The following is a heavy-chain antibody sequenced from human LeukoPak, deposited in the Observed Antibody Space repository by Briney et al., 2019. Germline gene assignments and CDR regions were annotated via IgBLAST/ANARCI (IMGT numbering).Heavy chain of an antibody. V-gene: IGHV4-39*01. Sequence: SETLSLTCTVSGGSISSSSYYWVWIRQPPGKGLEWIRSIHYSGSTYYNPSLKRRVTISVDTSKNPFSLKLRSVTAADTAVYYCASRIMYDILTGYFPFAYWGQGTLVTVSS. CDR3: ASRIMYDILTGYFPFAY. CDR2: IHYSGST. J-gene: IGHJ4*02. D-gene: IGHD3-9*01. CDR1: GGSISSSSYY.